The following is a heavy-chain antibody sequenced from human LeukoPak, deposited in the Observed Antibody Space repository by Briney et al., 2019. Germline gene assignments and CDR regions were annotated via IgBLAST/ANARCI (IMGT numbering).Heavy chain of an antibody. D-gene: IGHD3-3*01. CDR2: INHSGST. Sequence: KPSETLSLTCAVYGGSFSGYYWSWIRQPPGKGREWIGEINHSGSTNYNPSLKSRVTISVDTSKNQFSLKLSSVTAADTAVYYCARGGRTYYDFWSGYPQGWWFDPWGQGTLVTVSS. J-gene: IGHJ5*02. CDR3: ARGGRTYYDFWSGYPQGWWFDP. CDR1: GGSFSGYY. V-gene: IGHV4-34*01.